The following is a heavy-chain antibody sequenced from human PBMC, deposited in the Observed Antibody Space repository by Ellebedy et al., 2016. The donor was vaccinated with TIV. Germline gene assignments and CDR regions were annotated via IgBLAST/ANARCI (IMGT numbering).Heavy chain of an antibody. J-gene: IGHJ4*02. D-gene: IGHD3-22*01. CDR3: AKVADYYHDSSGFPDN. Sequence: GESLKISCVASAFTFTRHGMHWVRQAPGKGLEWVLVISYDGSNKYYADSVKGRFTISRDNSKNTLYVQMNSLRAEDTAVYYCAKVADYYHDSSGFPDNWGQGTLVTVSS. V-gene: IGHV3-30*18. CDR1: AFTFTRHG. CDR2: ISYDGSNK.